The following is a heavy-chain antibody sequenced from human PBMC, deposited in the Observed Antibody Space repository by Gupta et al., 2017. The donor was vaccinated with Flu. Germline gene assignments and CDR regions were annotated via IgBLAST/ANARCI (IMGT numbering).Heavy chain of an antibody. CDR1: YW. CDR2: IMEDGRDK. CDR3: ARHRDMASATSIVDA. V-gene: IGHV3-7*01. D-gene: IGHD2-15*01. Sequence: YWMTWVREATGKGLEWVANIMEDGRDKDYVDYVKGRFTISRDNADNSLYLEMSNLRAEDTAVEDCARHRDMASATSIVDAWGQGTRGTVSS. J-gene: IGHJ5*02.